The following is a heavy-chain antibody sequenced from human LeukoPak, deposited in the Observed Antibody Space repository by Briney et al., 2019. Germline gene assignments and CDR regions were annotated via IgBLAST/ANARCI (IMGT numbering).Heavy chain of an antibody. CDR2: ISANNGNT. CDR3: ARDSSGYMIDY. Sequence: ASVKVSCKASGYTFTSYGISWVRQAPGQGLEWMGWISANNGNTNYAQKLQGRVTMTTDTSTSTVYMELRSLRSDDTAVYYCARDSSGYMIDYWGQGTLVTVSS. V-gene: IGHV1-18*01. J-gene: IGHJ4*02. D-gene: IGHD3-22*01. CDR1: GYTFTSYG.